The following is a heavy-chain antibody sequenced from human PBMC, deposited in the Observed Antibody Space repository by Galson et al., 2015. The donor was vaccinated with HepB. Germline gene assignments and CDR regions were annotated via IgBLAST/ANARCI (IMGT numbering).Heavy chain of an antibody. J-gene: IGHJ4*02. V-gene: IGHV3-30-3*01. D-gene: IGHD2-2*01. Sequence: SLRLSCAASGFTFSSYAMHWVRQAPGKGLEWVAVISYDGSNKYYADSVKGRFTISRDNSKNTLYLQMNSLRAEDTAVYYCARDSIVVVPAAMGLDYWGQGTLVTVSS. CDR2: ISYDGSNK. CDR3: ARDSIVVVPAAMGLDY. CDR1: GFTFSSYA.